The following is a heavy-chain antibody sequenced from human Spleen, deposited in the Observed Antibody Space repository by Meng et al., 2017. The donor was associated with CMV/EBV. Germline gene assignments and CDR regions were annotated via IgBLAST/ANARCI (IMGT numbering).Heavy chain of an antibody. J-gene: IGHJ1*01. Sequence: QVQLVQSGAEVKKPGAPVKVSCKASGYTFTSYGISWLRQAPGQGLEWMGWISAYDGNTIYAQKLQGRVTMTTDASTNTAYLELRSLRSDDTAVYYCARDQQLIPAEYFQHWGPGTLVTVSS. D-gene: IGHD6-13*01. CDR3: ARDQQLIPAEYFQH. V-gene: IGHV1-18*01. CDR1: GYTFTSYG. CDR2: ISAYDGNT.